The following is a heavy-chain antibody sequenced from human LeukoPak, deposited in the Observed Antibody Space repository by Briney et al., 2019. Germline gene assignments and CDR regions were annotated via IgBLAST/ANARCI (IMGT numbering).Heavy chain of an antibody. D-gene: IGHD4-17*01. CDR2: ISATGGST. Sequence: GGSLRLSCAASGFTFSDYYMSWIRQAPGKGLEWVSSISATGGSTYYADSVKGRFTISRDISKNTLYLQMNSLRAGDTALYYCAKDRRDYGDYHHFDHWGQGTLVTVSS. CDR3: AKDRRDYGDYHHFDH. CDR1: GFTFSDYY. V-gene: IGHV3-23*01. J-gene: IGHJ4*02.